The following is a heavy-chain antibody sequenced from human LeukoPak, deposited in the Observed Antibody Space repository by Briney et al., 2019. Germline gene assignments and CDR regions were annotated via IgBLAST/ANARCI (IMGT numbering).Heavy chain of an antibody. Sequence: ASVKVSCKASGYTFTSYGISWVRQAPGQGLEWMGWISAYNGNTNYAQKLQGRVTMTTDTSTSTAYMELRSLRSDDTAVYYCARHSGDHIAAGYFDYWGQGTLVTVSS. CDR1: GYTFTSYG. D-gene: IGHD6-13*01. J-gene: IGHJ4*02. CDR2: ISAYNGNT. CDR3: ARHSGDHIAAGYFDY. V-gene: IGHV1-18*01.